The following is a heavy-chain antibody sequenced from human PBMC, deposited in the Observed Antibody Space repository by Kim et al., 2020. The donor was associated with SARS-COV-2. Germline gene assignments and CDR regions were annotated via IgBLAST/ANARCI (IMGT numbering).Heavy chain of an antibody. CDR2: IYTSGST. J-gene: IGHJ4*02. D-gene: IGHD3-16*01. Sequence: SETLSLTCTVSGGSISSGSYYWIWIRQPAGKGLEWIGRIYTSGSTNYNPSLKSRVTISVDTYKNQFSLKRSSVTAADTAVYSCARGGGHYYCGQGTLVTVSS. V-gene: IGHV4-61*02. CDR3: ARGGGHYY. CDR1: GGSISSGSYY.